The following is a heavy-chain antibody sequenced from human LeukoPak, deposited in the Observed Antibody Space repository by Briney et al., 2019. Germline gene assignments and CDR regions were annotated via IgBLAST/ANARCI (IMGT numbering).Heavy chain of an antibody. V-gene: IGHV4-4*02. CDR2: ISLSGLT. Sequence: PSETLSLTCGVSGGSITTTNFWSWVRQAPGQGLEWIGEISLSGLTNYNPSLSSRVTISLDRAKNHLSLNLGPVTAADTAIYYCTRENGAFSPFGFWGQGTVVTVSS. J-gene: IGHJ4*02. CDR1: GGSITTTNF. CDR3: TRENGAFSPFGF. D-gene: IGHD2-8*01.